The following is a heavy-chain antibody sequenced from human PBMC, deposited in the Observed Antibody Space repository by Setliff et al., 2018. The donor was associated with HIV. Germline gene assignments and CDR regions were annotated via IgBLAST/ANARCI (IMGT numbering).Heavy chain of an antibody. J-gene: IGHJ6*03. D-gene: IGHD3-3*01. CDR1: GYSFTGYY. CDR2: INPNSGGT. CDR3: ARDGYYNSWSGYGYYYYYMDV. V-gene: IGHV1-2*02. Sequence: ASVKVSCKASGYSFTGYYMHWVRQAPGQGLEWMGWINPNSGGTQYAQKFQGRVTMTGDTSTSTVYMELSSLRSEDTAVYYCARDGYYNSWSGYGYYYYYMDVWGKGTTVTVSS.